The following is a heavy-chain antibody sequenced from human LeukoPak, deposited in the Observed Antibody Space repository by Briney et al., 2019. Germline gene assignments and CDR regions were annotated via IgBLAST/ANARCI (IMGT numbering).Heavy chain of an antibody. V-gene: IGHV3-21*01. Sequence: GGSLRLSCAASGFTFSSYSMNWVRQAPGKGLEWVSSISSSSSYIYYADSVKGRFTISRDNAKNSLYLQMNSLRAEDTAVYYCARELTMVRGPIWAWGQGTLVTVSS. CDR3: ARELTMVRGPIWA. J-gene: IGHJ5*02. CDR1: GFTFSSYS. CDR2: ISSSSSYI. D-gene: IGHD3-10*01.